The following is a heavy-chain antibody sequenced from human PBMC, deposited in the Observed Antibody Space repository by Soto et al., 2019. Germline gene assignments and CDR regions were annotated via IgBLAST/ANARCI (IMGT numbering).Heavy chain of an antibody. V-gene: IGHV1-3*01. D-gene: IGHD3-3*01. J-gene: IGHJ5*02. Sequence: ASVKVSCKASGYTFTSYAMHWVRQAPGQRLEWMGWINAGNGNTKYSQKFQGRVTITRDTSASTAYMELRSLRSDDTAVYYCAREVENDFWSGYGYNWFDPWGQGTLVTVSS. CDR1: GYTFTSYA. CDR2: INAGNGNT. CDR3: AREVENDFWSGYGYNWFDP.